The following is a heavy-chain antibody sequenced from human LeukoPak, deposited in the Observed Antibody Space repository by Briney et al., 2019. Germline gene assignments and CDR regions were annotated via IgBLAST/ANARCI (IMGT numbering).Heavy chain of an antibody. CDR2: ITVSGGRT. Sequence: ETLSLTCAVSGGSIYTNNWWSWVRPPPGKGLEWVSTITVSGGRTYYADSVKGRFTISRDNSKNTLYLQMNSLRAEDTAVYYCAKARLVVVQFDYWGQGTLVTVSS. J-gene: IGHJ4*02. CDR3: AKARLVVVQFDY. D-gene: IGHD3-22*01. CDR1: GGSIYTNN. V-gene: IGHV3-23*01.